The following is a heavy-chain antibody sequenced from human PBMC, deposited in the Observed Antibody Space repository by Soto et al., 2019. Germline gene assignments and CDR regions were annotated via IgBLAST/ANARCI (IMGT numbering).Heavy chain of an antibody. CDR3: ARHLSHLKYGWFDP. CDR2: LSDDGSNK. CDR1: GFTFSSYA. V-gene: IGHV3-30-3*01. Sequence: QVQLVESGGGVVQPGRSLRLSCAASGFTFSSYAFHWVRQAPGEGLEWVAILSDDGSNKYYAGSVKGRFTISRDNSKNTLYLQMNSLRVEDTAVYYCARHLSHLKYGWFDPWGQGTLVTVSS. J-gene: IGHJ5*02. D-gene: IGHD3-3*02.